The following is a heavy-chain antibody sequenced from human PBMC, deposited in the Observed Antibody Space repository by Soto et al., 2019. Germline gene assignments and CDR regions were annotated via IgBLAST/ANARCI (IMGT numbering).Heavy chain of an antibody. J-gene: IGHJ4*02. CDR2: IRVNNGDT. V-gene: IGHV1-18*01. CDR1: GYTFTNSG. Sequence: QVQLVQSGAEVKKPGASVKVSCKASGYTFTNSGFSWVRQAPGQGLEWVGWIRVNNGDTHYAQKLQGRGTTATDTSTSTAGMELRSLRSDDTAVYYWARGLGYSAFDVHYWGQGTLITVSS. CDR3: ARGLGYSAFDVHY. D-gene: IGHD4-4*01.